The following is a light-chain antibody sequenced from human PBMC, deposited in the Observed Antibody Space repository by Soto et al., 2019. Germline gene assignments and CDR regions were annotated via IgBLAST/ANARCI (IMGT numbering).Light chain of an antibody. Sequence: EIVLTQSPGTLSLSPGERAALSCRASQSVSSSYLAWYQQKIGQAPRLLIYGASSRATGIPDRFSGSGSGKVFTFVISRLEPEDFAVYFCERFGSPPITLGQGTRLKIK. CDR2: GAS. J-gene: IGKJ5*01. V-gene: IGKV3-20*01. CDR1: QSVSSSY. CDR3: ERFGSPPIT.